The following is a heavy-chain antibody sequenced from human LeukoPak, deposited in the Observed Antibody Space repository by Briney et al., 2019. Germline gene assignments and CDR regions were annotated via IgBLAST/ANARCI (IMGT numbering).Heavy chain of an antibody. CDR2: INHSGIT. Sequence: SETLSLTCAVYGGSLSGYYWSWIRQPPGKGLQWIGEINHSGITNYNPSLKRRVTVSVDTSKNHFSLKLCSVTAADTAVYYCASVPFYYDSSGYPYNWFDPWGQGTLVTVSS. V-gene: IGHV4-34*01. J-gene: IGHJ5*02. D-gene: IGHD3-22*01. CDR3: ASVPFYYDSSGYPYNWFDP. CDR1: GGSLSGYY.